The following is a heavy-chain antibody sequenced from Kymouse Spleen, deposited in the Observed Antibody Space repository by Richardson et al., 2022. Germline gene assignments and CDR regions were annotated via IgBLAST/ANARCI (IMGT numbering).Heavy chain of an antibody. D-gene: IGHD3-10*01. CDR1: GGSISSGGYY. CDR2: IYYSGST. CDR3: ARGYYGSGSYYPSFDY. J-gene: IGHJ4*02. Sequence: QVQLQESGPGLVKPSQTLSLTCTVSGGSISSGGYYWSWIRQHPGKGLEWIGYIYYSGSTYYNPSLKSRVTISVDTSKNQFSLKLSSVTAADTAVYYCARGYYGSGSYYPSFDYWGQGTLVTVSS. V-gene: IGHV4-31*03.